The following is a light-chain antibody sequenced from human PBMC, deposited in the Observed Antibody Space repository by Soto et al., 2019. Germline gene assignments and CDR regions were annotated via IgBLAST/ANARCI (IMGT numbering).Light chain of an antibody. J-gene: IGKJ1*01. V-gene: IGKV3D-15*01. CDR3: QQYCSSPWT. CDR2: SAS. CDR1: QSVSSK. Sequence: EIEMTQSPATLSVTPGERATITCRASQSVSSKLAWHQQKPGQTPRLLIYSASSSAAGIPDRFFGSSSCTDFSLTIIRLEPEDFSVYYCQQYCSSPWTFGQGTKVDI.